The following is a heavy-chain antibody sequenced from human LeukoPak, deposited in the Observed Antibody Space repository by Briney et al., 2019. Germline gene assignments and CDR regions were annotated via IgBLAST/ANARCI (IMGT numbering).Heavy chain of an antibody. CDR2: ISSGSNTK. CDR1: GFTFGSYS. CDR3: AKELTTVSFLDS. J-gene: IGHJ5*02. V-gene: IGHV3-48*02. Sequence: GGSLRLSCAASGFTFGSYSINWVRQAPGKGLEWVSYISSGSNTKYYADSVKGRFTISRDNAKNSLYLQVNSLRDEDTAVYYCAKELTTVSFLDSWGQGTLVTVSS. D-gene: IGHD4-17*01.